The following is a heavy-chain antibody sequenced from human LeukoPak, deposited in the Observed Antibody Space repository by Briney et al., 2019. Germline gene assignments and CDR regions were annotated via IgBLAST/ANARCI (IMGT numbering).Heavy chain of an antibody. CDR3: ARDEMTPERYYGMDV. D-gene: IGHD5-24*01. CDR2: INSDGSST. Sequence: GGSLRLSCAASGFTFSSYWMHWVREAPGKGLVWVSRINSDGSSTSYADSVKGRFTISRDNAKNTLYLQMNSLRAEDTAVYYCARDEMTPERYYGMDVWGQGTTVTVSS. V-gene: IGHV3-74*01. J-gene: IGHJ6*02. CDR1: GFTFSSYW.